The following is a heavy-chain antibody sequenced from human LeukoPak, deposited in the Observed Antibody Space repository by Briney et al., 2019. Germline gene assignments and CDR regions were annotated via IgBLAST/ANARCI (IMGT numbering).Heavy chain of an antibody. CDR2: INPNSGGT. CDR3: ARDTDYGSAGY. J-gene: IGHJ4*02. Sequence: GASVKVSCKASGYTFTGYYMHWVRQAPGQGLEWMGWINPNSGGTDYAQKFQGRVTMTRDTSISTAYMELSRLRSDDTAVYCCARDTDYGSAGYWGQGTLVTVSS. CDR1: GYTFTGYY. V-gene: IGHV1-2*02. D-gene: IGHD4-17*01.